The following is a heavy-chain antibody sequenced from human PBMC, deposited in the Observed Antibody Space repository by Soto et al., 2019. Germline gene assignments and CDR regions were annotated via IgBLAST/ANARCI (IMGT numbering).Heavy chain of an antibody. D-gene: IGHD5-18*01. CDR3: TASGYSYGSYFDY. V-gene: IGHV3-15*01. CDR1: GFTFSNAR. Sequence: GGSRRLSCAASGFTFSNARMSWVRQAPGKGLEWVGRIKSKTDGGTTDYAAPVKGRFTISRDDSKNTLYLQMNSLKTEDTAVYYCTASGYSYGSYFDYWGQGTLVTVSS. J-gene: IGHJ4*02. CDR2: IKSKTDGGTT.